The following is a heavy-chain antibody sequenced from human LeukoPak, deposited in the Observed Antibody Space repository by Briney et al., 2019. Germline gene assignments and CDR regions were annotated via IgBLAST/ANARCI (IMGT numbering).Heavy chain of an antibody. CDR1: GFTFSDYY. CDR2: ISSSGSTI. D-gene: IGHD6-19*01. Sequence: PGGSLRLSCAASGFTFSDYYMSWIRQAPGKGLEWVSYISSSGSTIYYADSVKGRFTISRDNAKDSLYLQMNSLRAEDTAVYYCARAVAGTWDWYYFDYWGQGTLVTVSS. J-gene: IGHJ4*02. V-gene: IGHV3-11*01. CDR3: ARAVAGTWDWYYFDY.